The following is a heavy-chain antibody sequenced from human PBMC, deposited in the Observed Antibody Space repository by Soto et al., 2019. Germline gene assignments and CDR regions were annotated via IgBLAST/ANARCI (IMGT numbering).Heavy chain of an antibody. J-gene: IGHJ4*02. CDR2: IYYSGST. Sequence: SETLSLTCIVSGGSISSGGYYWILIRQHPGKGLEWIGYIYYSGSTYYNPSLKSRVIISVDTSKNQFSLKLTSVTAADTAVYYCARAVDDYSNYIDYWGQGTLVTVS. V-gene: IGHV4-31*03. D-gene: IGHD4-4*01. CDR1: GGSISSGGYY. CDR3: ARAVDDYSNYIDY.